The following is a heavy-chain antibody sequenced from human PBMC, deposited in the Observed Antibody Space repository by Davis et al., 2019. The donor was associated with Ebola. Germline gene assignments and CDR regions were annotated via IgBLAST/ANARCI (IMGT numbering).Heavy chain of an antibody. CDR3: AKEYSSSLYYFDY. Sequence: PGGSLRLSCAASGFTFSRYGMHWVRQAPGKGLEWVAVIWYDGTNKYYADSVKGRFTTSRDNSKNTLYLQMNSLRAEDTAVYFCAKEYSSSLYYFDYWGQGTLVTVSS. J-gene: IGHJ4*02. CDR2: IWYDGTNK. D-gene: IGHD6-13*01. V-gene: IGHV3-33*06. CDR1: GFTFSRYG.